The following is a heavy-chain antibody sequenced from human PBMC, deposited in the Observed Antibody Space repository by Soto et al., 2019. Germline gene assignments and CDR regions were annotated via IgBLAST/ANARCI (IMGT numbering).Heavy chain of an antibody. Sequence: GGSLRLSCAASGFTFSSYSMNWVRQAPGKGLEWVSSISSSSSYIYYADSVKGRFTISRDNAKNSLYLQMNSLRAEDTAVYYCARDHENSGYSYAPFDYWGQGTLVTVSS. CDR3: ARDHENSGYSYAPFDY. CDR1: GFTFSSYS. CDR2: ISSSSSYI. V-gene: IGHV3-21*01. D-gene: IGHD5-18*01. J-gene: IGHJ4*02.